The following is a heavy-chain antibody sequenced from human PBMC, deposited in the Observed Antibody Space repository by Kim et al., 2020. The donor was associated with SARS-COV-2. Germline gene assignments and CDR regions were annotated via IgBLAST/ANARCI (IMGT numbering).Heavy chain of an antibody. D-gene: IGHD3-10*01. V-gene: IGHV1-2*06. Sequence: ASVKVSCKASGYTFTGYYMHWVRQAPGQGLEWMGRINPNSGGTNYAQKFQGRVTMTRDTSISTAYMELSRLRSDDTAVYYCARDPVLLWFGYHDAFDIWGQGTMVTVSS. J-gene: IGHJ3*02. CDR1: GYTFTGYY. CDR3: ARDPVLLWFGYHDAFDI. CDR2: INPNSGGT.